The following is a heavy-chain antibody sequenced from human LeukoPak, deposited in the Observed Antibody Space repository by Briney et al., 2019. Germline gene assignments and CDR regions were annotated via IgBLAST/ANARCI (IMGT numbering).Heavy chain of an antibody. CDR1: GGSISSYY. D-gene: IGHD2-2*02. V-gene: IGHV4-59*01. CDR3: ARVLEYCSSTSCYIWYAFDI. J-gene: IGHJ3*02. CDR2: IYYSGST. Sequence: SETLSLTCTVSGGSISSYYWSWIRQPPGKGLEWVGYIYYSGSTNYNPSLKSRITISVDTSKNQFSLKLSSVTAADTAVYYCARVLEYCSSTSCYIWYAFDIWGQGTMVTVSS.